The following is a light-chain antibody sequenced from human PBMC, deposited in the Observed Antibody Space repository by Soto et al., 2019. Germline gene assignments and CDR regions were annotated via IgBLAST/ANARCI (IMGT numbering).Light chain of an antibody. Sequence: DIQMTQSPSTLSASVGDRVTIACRASQTISSSWLAWYQQKPGKATKVLIYKASTLESGGPSRFSGSGSGTEFTLTICSLQPDDAATCYCQQYNAYWTFGQGTKVEIK. V-gene: IGKV1-5*03. CDR1: QTISSSW. J-gene: IGKJ1*01. CDR3: QQYNAYWT. CDR2: KAS.